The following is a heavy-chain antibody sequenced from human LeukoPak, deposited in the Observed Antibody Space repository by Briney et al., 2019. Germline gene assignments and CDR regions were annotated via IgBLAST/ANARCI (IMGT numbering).Heavy chain of an antibody. V-gene: IGHV3-30*02. Sequence: GGSLRLSCAASGFTFSSYGMHWVRQAPGKGLEWVAFIRYDGSNKYYADSVKGRFTISRDNSKNTLYLQMNSLRAEDTAVYYCKSGIWAIAARPDFDYWGQGTLVTVSS. J-gene: IGHJ4*02. CDR2: IRYDGSNK. CDR1: GFTFSSYG. D-gene: IGHD6-6*01. CDR3: KSGIWAIAARPDFDY.